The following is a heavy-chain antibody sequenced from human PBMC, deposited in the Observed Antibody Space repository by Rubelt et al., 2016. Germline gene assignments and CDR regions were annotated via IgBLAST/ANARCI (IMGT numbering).Heavy chain of an antibody. CDR3: ARVGLGLYGMDV. D-gene: IGHD3-16*01. Sequence: QLVESGGGLVQPGGSLRLSCAASGFTFSSYSMNWVRQAPGKGLEWVSYITSSSSTIFYADSVKGRFTISSDNAKNSLYLQMSSLRAEDTAVYYCARVGLGLYGMDVWGQGTTVTVSS. CDR1: GFTFSSYS. J-gene: IGHJ6*02. CDR2: ITSSSSTI. V-gene: IGHV3-48*04.